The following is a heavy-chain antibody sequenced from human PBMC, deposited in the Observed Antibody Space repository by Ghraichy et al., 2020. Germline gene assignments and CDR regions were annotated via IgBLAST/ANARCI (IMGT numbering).Heavy chain of an antibody. Sequence: GGSLRLSCAASGFTFSNYCMRWARQAPGKGLEWVANIKEDGSAKYYADSVKGRFTISRDNAEKSLYLQMNILRAEDTAVYYCARAAFCAFDIWGQGTMVTVSS. D-gene: IGHD3-3*01. J-gene: IGHJ3*02. V-gene: IGHV3-7*03. CDR1: GFTFSNYC. CDR3: ARAAFCAFDI. CDR2: IKEDGSAK.